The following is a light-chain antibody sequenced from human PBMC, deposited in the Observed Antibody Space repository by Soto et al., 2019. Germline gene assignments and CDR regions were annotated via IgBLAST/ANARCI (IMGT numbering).Light chain of an antibody. J-gene: IGKJ1*01. CDR1: QSISSSC. CDR2: GAY. V-gene: IGKV3-20*01. Sequence: EIVLTQSPGTLSLSPVERATLSCRASQSISSSCLAWYQQKPGQAPRLLIYGAYSRASGIPDRFSGSGSGTDFTLTISRLEPEDFAVYYCQQYNNWPPWTFGQGTKVDIK. CDR3: QQYNNWPPWT.